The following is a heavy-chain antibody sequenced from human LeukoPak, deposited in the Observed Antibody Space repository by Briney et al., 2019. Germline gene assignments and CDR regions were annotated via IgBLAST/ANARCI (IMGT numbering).Heavy chain of an antibody. CDR2: ISAYNGNT. CDR3: ARGGGLGRFDDY. CDR1: GYTFTSYG. J-gene: IGHJ4*02. D-gene: IGHD3-3*01. Sequence: ASVKVSCKASGYTFTSYGISWVRQAPGQGLEWMGWISAYNGNTNYAQKLQGRVTMTRNTSISTAYMELSSLRSEDTAVYYCARGGGLGRFDDYWGQGTLVTVSS. V-gene: IGHV1-18*01.